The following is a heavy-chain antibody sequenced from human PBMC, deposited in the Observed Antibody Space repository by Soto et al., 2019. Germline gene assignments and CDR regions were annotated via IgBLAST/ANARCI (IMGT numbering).Heavy chain of an antibody. J-gene: IGHJ4*02. CDR1: GDTFTSYA. CDR2: INAGNGNT. D-gene: IGHD1-1*01. Sequence: GASVKLSCEASGDTFTSYALHWVRQAPGQRLEWMGWINAGNGNTKYSQKFQGRVTMTEDTSTDTAYMELSSLRSEDTAVYYCATRGTRWLQSPFDYWGQGTLVTVSS. CDR3: ATRGTRWLQSPFDY. V-gene: IGHV1-3*01.